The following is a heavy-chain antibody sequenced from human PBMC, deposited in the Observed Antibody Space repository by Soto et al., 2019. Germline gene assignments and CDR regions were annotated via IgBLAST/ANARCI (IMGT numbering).Heavy chain of an antibody. V-gene: IGHV1-3*01. D-gene: IGHD3-3*01. CDR1: GNTVPNYA. CDR3: ARALDFWSAYFDY. J-gene: IGHJ4*02. Sequence: ASVKVSCKASGNTVPNYAIHWVRQAPGQRLEWMGWINGGNGNTYYSEHFQGRVTFTRDNSKNTLYLQMNSLRTEDTAVYYCARALDFWSAYFDYWGQGSLVTVSS. CDR2: INGGNGNT.